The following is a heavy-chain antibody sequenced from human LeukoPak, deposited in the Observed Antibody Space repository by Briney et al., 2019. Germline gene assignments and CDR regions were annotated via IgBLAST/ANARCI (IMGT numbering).Heavy chain of an antibody. Sequence: ASVKVSCKASGYTFTSYDINWVRQATGQGLEWMGWMNPNSGNTGYAQKFQGRVTMTRNTSISTAYMELSSLRSEDTAVYFCARSPGGLFQIGHWGQGTLVNVS. CDR3: ARSPGGLFQIGH. D-gene: IGHD2-21*01. CDR1: GYTFTSYD. CDR2: MNPNSGNT. J-gene: IGHJ4*02. V-gene: IGHV1-8*01.